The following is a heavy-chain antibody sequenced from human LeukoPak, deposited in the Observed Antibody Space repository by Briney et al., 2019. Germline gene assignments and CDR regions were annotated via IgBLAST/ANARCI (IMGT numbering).Heavy chain of an antibody. CDR1: GFSFSVYW. V-gene: IGHV3-21*01. CDR2: ISSSSSYI. J-gene: IGHJ3*02. D-gene: IGHD1-26*01. Sequence: GGSLRLSCAASGFSFSVYWMHWVRQAPGKGLEWVSSISSSSSYIYYADSVKGRFTISRDNAKNSLYLQMNSLRAEDTAVYYCARDRQYSGSHDAFDIWGQGTMVTVSS. CDR3: ARDRQYSGSHDAFDI.